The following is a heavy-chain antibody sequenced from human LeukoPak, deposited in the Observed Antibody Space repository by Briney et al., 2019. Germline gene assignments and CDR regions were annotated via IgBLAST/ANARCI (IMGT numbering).Heavy chain of an antibody. J-gene: IGHJ5*02. CDR1: GYTFTSYY. D-gene: IGHD1-7*01. Sequence: GASVKVSCKASGYTFTSYYMHWVRQAPGQRLEWMGIINPSGGSTSYPQKFQGRVTMTRDTSISTAYMELSRLRSDDTAVYYCARAGLTGTISWFDPWGQGTLVTVSS. CDR2: INPSGGST. V-gene: IGHV1-46*01. CDR3: ARAGLTGTISWFDP.